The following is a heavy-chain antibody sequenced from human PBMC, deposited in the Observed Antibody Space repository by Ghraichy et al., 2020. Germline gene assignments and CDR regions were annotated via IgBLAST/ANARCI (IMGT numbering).Heavy chain of an antibody. CDR2: ISWNSGSI. V-gene: IGHV3-9*01. J-gene: IGHJ4*02. CDR3: AKDLKDIVVAGEGYFDY. Sequence: GGSLRLSCAASGFTFDDYAMHWVRQAPGKGLEWVSGISWNSGSIGYADSVKGRFTISRDNAKNSLYLQMNSLRAEDTALYYCAKDLKDIVVAGEGYFDYWGQGTLVTVSS. CDR1: GFTFDDYA. D-gene: IGHD2-2*01.